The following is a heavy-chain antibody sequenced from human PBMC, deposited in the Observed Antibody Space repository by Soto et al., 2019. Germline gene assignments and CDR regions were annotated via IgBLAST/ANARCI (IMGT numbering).Heavy chain of an antibody. J-gene: IGHJ4*02. CDR2: ISSSGSTI. D-gene: IGHD2-15*01. V-gene: IGHV3-11*01. CDR1: GYTFSDYY. Sequence: SCKASGYTFSDYYMSWIRQAPGKGLEWVSYISSSGSTIYYADSVKGRFTISRDNAKNSLYLQMNSLRAEDTAVYYCARDRPKYCSGGGCSSPIDYWGQGTLVTVSS. CDR3: ARDRPKYCSGGGCSSPIDY.